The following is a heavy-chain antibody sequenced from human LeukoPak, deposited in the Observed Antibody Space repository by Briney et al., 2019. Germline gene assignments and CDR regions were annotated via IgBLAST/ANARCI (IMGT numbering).Heavy chain of an antibody. V-gene: IGHV3-48*03. CDR3: ARDQHVADPSETFDL. D-gene: IGHD6-19*01. Sequence: PGGSLRLSCAASGFTFSSYEMNWVRQAPGKGLEWVSYISSSGSTIYYADSVKGRFTISRDNAKNSLYLQMNSLRAEDTAVYYCARDQHVADPSETFDLWGRGTLVTVSS. J-gene: IGHJ2*01. CDR1: GFTFSSYE. CDR2: ISSSGSTI.